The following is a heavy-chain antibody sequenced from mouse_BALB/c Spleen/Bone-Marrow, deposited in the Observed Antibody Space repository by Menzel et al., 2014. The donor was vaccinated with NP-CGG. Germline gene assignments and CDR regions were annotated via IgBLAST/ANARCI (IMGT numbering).Heavy chain of an antibody. D-gene: IGHD1-1*01. CDR1: GYTFTSYW. V-gene: IGHV1-87*01. Sequence: VHVKQSGAELARPGASVNLSCKASGYTFTSYWMQWVKQRPGQGLEWIGAIYPGDGDTRYTQKFKGKATLTADKSSXTAYMQLSSLASEDSAVYYCAAYYGSSYWAMDYWGQGTSVTVSS. CDR3: AAYYGSSYWAMDY. J-gene: IGHJ4*01. CDR2: IYPGDGDT.